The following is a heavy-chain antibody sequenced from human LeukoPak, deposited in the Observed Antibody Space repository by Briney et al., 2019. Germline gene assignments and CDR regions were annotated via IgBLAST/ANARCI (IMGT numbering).Heavy chain of an antibody. J-gene: IGHJ4*02. CDR3: ASTGSLYGGHDPIFDY. V-gene: IGHV4-39*01. D-gene: IGHD5-12*01. Sequence: PSETLSLTCTVSGGSISSSSYYWGWIRQPPGKGLEWIGSIYYSGSTYYNSSLKSRVTISVDTSKNQFSLKLSSVTAADTAVYYCASTGSLYGGHDPIFDYWGQGTLVTVSS. CDR1: GGSISSSSYY. CDR2: IYYSGST.